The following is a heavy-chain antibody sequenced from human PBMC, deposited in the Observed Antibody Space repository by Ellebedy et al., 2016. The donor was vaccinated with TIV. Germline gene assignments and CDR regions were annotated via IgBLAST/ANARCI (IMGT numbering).Heavy chain of an antibody. CDR2: INHSGST. Sequence: MPSETLSLTCAVYGGSFSGYYWSWIRHPPGKGLEWIGEINHSGSTNYNASLKIRVTVSVDPSKNQISLKLSSVTAADTAVYYCAREYGGEYVWGSYGFTLGYFDYWGQGTLVTDSS. CDR1: GGSFSGYY. V-gene: IGHV4-34*01. D-gene: IGHD3-16*01. CDR3: AREYGGEYVWGSYGFTLGYFDY. J-gene: IGHJ4*02.